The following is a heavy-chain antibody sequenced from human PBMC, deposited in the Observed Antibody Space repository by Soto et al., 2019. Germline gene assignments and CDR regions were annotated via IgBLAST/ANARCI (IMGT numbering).Heavy chain of an antibody. CDR3: ARAILEPYYYDSSRAWFDP. CDR1: GGTFSSYA. Sequence: SVKVSCKASGGTFSSYAISWVRQAPGQGLEWMGGIIPIFGTANYAQKFQGRVTITADESTSTAYMELSSLRSEDTAVYYCARAILEPYYYDSSRAWFDPWGQGTLVTVSS. V-gene: IGHV1-69*13. CDR2: IIPIFGTA. J-gene: IGHJ5*02. D-gene: IGHD3-22*01.